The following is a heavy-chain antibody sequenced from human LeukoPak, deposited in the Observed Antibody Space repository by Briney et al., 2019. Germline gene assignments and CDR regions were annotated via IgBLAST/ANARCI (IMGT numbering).Heavy chain of an antibody. Sequence: ASVKVSCKASGYTFTSYGISWVRQAPGQGLEWMGWISAYNGNTNYAQKLQGRVTMTTDTSTSTAYRELRSLRSDDTAVYYCARDLLPSGYSGSYFYYYYYMDVWGKGTTVTVSS. V-gene: IGHV1-18*01. J-gene: IGHJ6*03. CDR3: ARDLLPSGYSGSYFYYYYYMDV. D-gene: IGHD1-26*01. CDR2: ISAYNGNT. CDR1: GYTFTSYG.